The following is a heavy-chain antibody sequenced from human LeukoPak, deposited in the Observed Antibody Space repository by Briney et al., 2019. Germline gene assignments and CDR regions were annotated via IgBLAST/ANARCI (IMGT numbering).Heavy chain of an antibody. CDR3: AKRWAAAVGYFDY. Sequence: GGSLRLSCAASGFTFSSYSMNWVRQAPGKGLEWVSYISSSSSTIYYADSVKGRFTISRDNSKNTLYLQMNSLRAEDTAVYYCAKRWAAAVGYFDYWGQGTLVTVSS. V-gene: IGHV3-48*01. D-gene: IGHD6-13*01. CDR2: ISSSSSTI. J-gene: IGHJ4*02. CDR1: GFTFSSYS.